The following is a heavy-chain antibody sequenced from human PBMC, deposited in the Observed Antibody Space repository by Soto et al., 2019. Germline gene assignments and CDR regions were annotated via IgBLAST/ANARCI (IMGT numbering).Heavy chain of an antibody. Sequence: PGGSLRLSCAVSGFTFSEHYMDWVRQTPGKGLEWVGLIRNIANSYTTEYAASVQGRFTISRDDSKNSLYLQINSLKTEDTAVYYCARRARYGRNGYRFFDYWGQGTLVTVSS. D-gene: IGHD3-22*01. CDR1: GFTFSEHY. V-gene: IGHV3-72*01. CDR3: ARRARYGRNGYRFFDY. J-gene: IGHJ4*02. CDR2: IRNIANSYTT.